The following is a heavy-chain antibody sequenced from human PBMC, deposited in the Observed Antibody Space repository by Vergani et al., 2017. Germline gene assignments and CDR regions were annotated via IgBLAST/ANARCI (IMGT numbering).Heavy chain of an antibody. CDR3: ASHHRAGVKRSGIAAAGTSFYYYGMDV. V-gene: IGHV3-48*03. J-gene: IGHJ6*02. CDR1: GFTFSSYE. Sequence: EVQLVESGGGLVQPGGSLRLSCAASGFTFSSYEMNWVRQAPGKGLEWVSYISSSGSTIYYADSVKGRFTISRDNAKNSLYLQMNSLRAEDTAVYYCASHHRAGVKRSGIAAAGTSFYYYGMDVWGQGTTVTVSS. D-gene: IGHD6-13*01. CDR2: ISSSGSTI.